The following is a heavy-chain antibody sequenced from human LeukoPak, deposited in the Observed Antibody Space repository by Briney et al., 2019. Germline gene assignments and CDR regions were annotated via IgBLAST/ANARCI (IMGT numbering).Heavy chain of an antibody. J-gene: IGHJ3*02. CDR3: SRDRIAGTWDAFAI. Sequence: SGTLSLTCTVSGGTVSGYYWSWIRQPPGKGLEWIGRIYTGVTSHYNPSLKSRFTISVDTSQNQCSLKLTSVPAADAASDYHSRDRIAGTWDAFAIWGQGTMVTVSS. V-gene: IGHV4-4*07. CDR2: IYTGVTS. CDR1: GGTVSGYY. D-gene: IGHD6-13*01.